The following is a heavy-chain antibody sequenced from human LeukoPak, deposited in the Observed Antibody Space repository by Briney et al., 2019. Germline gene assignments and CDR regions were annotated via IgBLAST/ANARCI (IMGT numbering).Heavy chain of an antibody. CDR1: GFTFSSYG. D-gene: IGHD6-13*01. J-gene: IGHJ4*02. CDR3: ARDPGIALDY. V-gene: IGHV3-74*01. Sequence: GGTLRLSCAASGFTFSSYGMNWVRQAPGKGLEWVSRINSDGSSTSYADSVKGRFTISRDNAKNTLYLQMNSLRAEDTAVYYCARDPGIALDYWGQGTLVTVSS. CDR2: INSDGSST.